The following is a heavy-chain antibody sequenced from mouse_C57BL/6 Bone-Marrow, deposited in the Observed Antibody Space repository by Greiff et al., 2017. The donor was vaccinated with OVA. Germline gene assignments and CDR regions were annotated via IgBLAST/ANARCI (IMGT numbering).Heavy chain of an antibody. CDR2: IYPSSGNT. D-gene: IGHD1-1*01. CDR1: GYTFTSYG. V-gene: IGHV1-81*01. J-gene: IGHJ2*01. CDR3: AWYYGYFDY. Sequence: QVQLQQSGAELVRPGASVKLSCKASGYTFTSYGISWVKQRPGQGLEWIGEIYPSSGNTYYNEKFKGKATLTADKSSSTAYMELRSLTSDDTAVYFCAWYYGYFDYWGKGTTLTVSS.